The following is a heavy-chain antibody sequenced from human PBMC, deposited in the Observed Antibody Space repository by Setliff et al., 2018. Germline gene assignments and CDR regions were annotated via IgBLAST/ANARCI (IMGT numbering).Heavy chain of an antibody. J-gene: IGHJ6*02. V-gene: IGHV3-15*01. CDR2: IKRKNDGGTT. D-gene: IGHD1-7*01. CDR3: TTAGTPAGYYYGMDV. Sequence: LRLSCAASGFIFSNAWMSWVRQAPGKGLEWVGRIKRKNDGGTTDNAAPVKGRFTISRDDSKNTLYLQMNSLKTEDTAVYYCTTAGTPAGYYYGMDVWGQGTTVTVSS. CDR1: GFIFSNAW.